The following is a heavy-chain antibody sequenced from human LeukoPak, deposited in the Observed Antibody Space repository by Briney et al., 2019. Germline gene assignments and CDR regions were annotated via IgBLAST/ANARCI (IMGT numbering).Heavy chain of an antibody. Sequence: ASVKVSCKASGYTFTGYYMHWVRQAPGQGLEWMGRINPNSGGTNYAQKFQGRVTMTRDTSISTAYMELSRLRSDDTAVYYCARDPIAMAGTEIDYWGQGTLVTVSS. CDR3: ARDPIAMAGTEIDY. CDR1: GYTFTGYY. CDR2: INPNSGGT. D-gene: IGHD6-19*01. V-gene: IGHV1-2*06. J-gene: IGHJ4*02.